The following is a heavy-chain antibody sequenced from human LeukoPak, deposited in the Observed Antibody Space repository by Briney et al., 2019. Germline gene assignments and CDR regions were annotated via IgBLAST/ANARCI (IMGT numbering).Heavy chain of an antibody. Sequence: SETLSLTCTVSGGSISSSSYHWGWIRQPPGEGLEWIGSMFYGGNTYYNPSLKSRVTISVDTSKNQFSLKLSSVTAADTAVYYCARGVLRFLIPNWFDPWGQGTLVTVSS. CDR2: MFYGGNT. CDR1: GGSISSSSYH. CDR3: ARGVLRFLIPNWFDP. V-gene: IGHV4-39*07. D-gene: IGHD3-3*01. J-gene: IGHJ5*02.